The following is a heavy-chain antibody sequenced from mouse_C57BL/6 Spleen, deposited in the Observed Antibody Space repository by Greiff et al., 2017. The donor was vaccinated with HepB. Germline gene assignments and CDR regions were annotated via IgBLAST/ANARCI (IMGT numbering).Heavy chain of an antibody. CDR2: IHPNSGST. D-gene: IGHD4-1*01. J-gene: IGHJ4*01. Sequence: QVQLQQPGAELVKPGASVKLSCKASGYTFTSYWMHWVKQRPGQGLEWIGMIHPNSGSTNYNEKFKSKATLTVDKSSSTAYMQLSSLTSEDSAVYYCARPGTDGYAMDYWGQGTSVTVSS. V-gene: IGHV1-64*01. CDR1: GYTFTSYW. CDR3: ARPGTDGYAMDY.